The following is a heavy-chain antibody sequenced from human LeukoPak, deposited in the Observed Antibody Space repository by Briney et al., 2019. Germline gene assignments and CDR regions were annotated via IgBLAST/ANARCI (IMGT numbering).Heavy chain of an antibody. CDR3: ARARNRNYYFHGVDV. Sequence: ASVKVSCKPSGYTFTSYYMHWVRQAPGQGLEWMGIINPSGGSTSYAQKFQGRVTMTRDTSTSTGYMELSSLRSEDTAVYYCARARNRNYYFHGVDVWGQGTTVTVS. CDR1: GYTFTSYY. J-gene: IGHJ6*02. D-gene: IGHD4-11*01. V-gene: IGHV1-46*01. CDR2: INPSGGST.